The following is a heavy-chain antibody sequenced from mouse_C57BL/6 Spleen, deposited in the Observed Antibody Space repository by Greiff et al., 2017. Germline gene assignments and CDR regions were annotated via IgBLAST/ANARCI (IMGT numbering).Heavy chain of an antibody. V-gene: IGHV1-82*01. J-gene: IGHJ4*01. D-gene: IGHD2-12*01. Sequence: QVHVKQSGPELVKPGASVKISCKASGYAFSSFWMNWVKQRPGKGLEWIGRIYSGDGDTNYNGKFKGKATLTADKSSSTAYMQLSSLTSEVSAVYFCVRRGSYNAMDYWGQGTSVTVSS. CDR3: VRRGSYNAMDY. CDR1: GYAFSSFW. CDR2: IYSGDGDT.